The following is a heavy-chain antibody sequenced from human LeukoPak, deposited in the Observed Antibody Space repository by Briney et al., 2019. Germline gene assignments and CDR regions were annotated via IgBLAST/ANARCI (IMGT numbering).Heavy chain of an antibody. Sequence: GGSLRLSCAASGFTFSDYYMSWIRQAPGKGLEWVSYISSSGSTIYYADSVKGRFTISRDNAKNSLYLQMNSLRAEDTAVYYCARDPIYDFWSGYQILLDYWGQGTLVTVSS. V-gene: IGHV3-11*04. D-gene: IGHD3-3*01. CDR2: ISSSGSTI. CDR3: ARDPIYDFWSGYQILLDY. J-gene: IGHJ4*02. CDR1: GFTFSDYY.